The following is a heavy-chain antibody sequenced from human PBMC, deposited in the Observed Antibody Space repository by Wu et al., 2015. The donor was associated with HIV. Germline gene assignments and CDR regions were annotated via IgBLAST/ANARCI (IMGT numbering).Heavy chain of an antibody. CDR2: IVPNRGAT. J-gene: IGHJ4*02. Sequence: QVQLVQSGAEVKKPGASMKVSCKASGYTFIGYYLHWVRQAPGQGLEWMGWIVPNRGATNYAQKFQGRVTMTGDTSISTAYMELNSLSPDDTALYYCARLNSVGPLDYFDYWGQGTLVTVSS. V-gene: IGHV1-2*02. CDR3: ARLNSVGPLDYFDY. D-gene: IGHD5/OR15-5a*01. CDR1: GYTFIGYY.